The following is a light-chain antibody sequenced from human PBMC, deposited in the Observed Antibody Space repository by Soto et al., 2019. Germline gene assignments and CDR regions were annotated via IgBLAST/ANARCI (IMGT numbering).Light chain of an antibody. J-gene: IGLJ2*01. CDR3: QVWDSSAKVV. Sequence: SYELTQPLSVSVALEQTARFNCGGNNIVSKNVFWYQQKPGQAPVLVIYSDFNRPSGIPERFSGSNSGNTATLTISRAQAGDEADYYCQVWDSSAKVVFGGGTKLTVL. CDR2: SDF. V-gene: IGLV3-9*01. CDR1: NIVSKN.